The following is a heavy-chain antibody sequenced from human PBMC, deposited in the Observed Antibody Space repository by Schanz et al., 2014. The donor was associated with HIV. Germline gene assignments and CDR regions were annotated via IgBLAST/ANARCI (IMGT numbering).Heavy chain of an antibody. D-gene: IGHD4-17*01. Sequence: VQLVESGGSLVQPGGSLRLSCAASGFRFRSYWMSWVRQAPGKGLEWVAVIWVDGTSKFYADSVKGRFTISRDNSKNTLYLQFKRLRAEDTAVYGCARQGLRFSFWLDYWGQGTPVTVS. CDR2: IWVDGTSK. CDR1: GFRFRSYW. V-gene: IGHV3-33*08. J-gene: IGHJ4*02. CDR3: ARQGLRFSFWLDY.